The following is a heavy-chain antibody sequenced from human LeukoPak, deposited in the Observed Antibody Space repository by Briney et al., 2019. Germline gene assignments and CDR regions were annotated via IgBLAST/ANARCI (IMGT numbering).Heavy chain of an antibody. D-gene: IGHD3-10*01. CDR2: IWYDGSNK. Sequence: GGSLRLSCAASGFTFSSYGMHWVRQAPGKGLEWVAVIWYDGSNKYYADSVEGRFTISRDNSKNTLYLQMNSLRAEDTAVYYCAKPLTKTYYYGSGDLLFDYWGQGTLVTVSS. J-gene: IGHJ4*02. CDR3: AKPLTKTYYYGSGDLLFDY. V-gene: IGHV3-33*06. CDR1: GFTFSSYG.